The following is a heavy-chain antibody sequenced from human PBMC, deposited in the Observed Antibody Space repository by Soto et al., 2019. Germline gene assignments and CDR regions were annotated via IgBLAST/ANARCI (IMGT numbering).Heavy chain of an antibody. CDR1: GGSIDSYY. CDR3: ARGIEGWYQGRYYYGMDV. D-gene: IGHD6-19*01. CDR2: IYYSGST. Sequence: PSETLSLTCTVSGGSIDSYYWSWIRQPPGKGLEWIGYIYYSGSTNYNPSLKSRVTISVDTSKNQFSLKLSSVTAADTAVYYCARGIEGWYQGRYYYGMDVWGQGTTVTVSS. V-gene: IGHV4-59*01. J-gene: IGHJ6*02.